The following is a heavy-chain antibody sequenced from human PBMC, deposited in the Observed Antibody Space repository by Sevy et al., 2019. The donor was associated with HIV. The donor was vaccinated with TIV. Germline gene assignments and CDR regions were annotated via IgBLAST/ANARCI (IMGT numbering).Heavy chain of an antibody. Sequence: GGSLRLSCAASGFTFSSYWMSWVRQAPGKGLEWVANIKKDGGEKYYVDSVKGRFTISRDNAKNSLYLQMNSLRAEDTAVYYCARESLGDTAMETHWFDPWGQGTLVTVSS. D-gene: IGHD5-18*01. CDR2: IKKDGGEK. CDR1: GFTFSSYW. CDR3: ARESLGDTAMETHWFDP. J-gene: IGHJ5*02. V-gene: IGHV3-7*01.